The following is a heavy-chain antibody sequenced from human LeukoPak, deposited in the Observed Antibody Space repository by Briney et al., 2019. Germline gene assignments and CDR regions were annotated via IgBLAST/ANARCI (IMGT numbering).Heavy chain of an antibody. V-gene: IGHV4-39*01. J-gene: IGHJ4*02. CDR3: VSPRGFSYGYFDY. Sequence: SETLSLTCTVSGGFISSSSAYWGWIRQPPGKGLEWIGSIYYSKNTYYNPSLKSRVTISADTSKNQFSLTLGSVSAADTAVYYCVSPRGFSYGYFDYWGQGILVTVSS. CDR1: GGFISSSSAY. CDR2: IYYSKNT. D-gene: IGHD5-18*01.